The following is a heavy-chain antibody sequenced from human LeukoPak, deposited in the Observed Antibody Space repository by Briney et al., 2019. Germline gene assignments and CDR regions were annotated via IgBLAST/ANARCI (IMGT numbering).Heavy chain of an antibody. D-gene: IGHD5-18*01. CDR1: GFTSSSFA. CDR2: ISASGDST. V-gene: IGHV3-23*01. CDR3: AKGYYSYGNDYFDC. J-gene: IGHJ4*02. Sequence: GGSLRLSCAASGFTSSSFAMSWVRQAPGKRLEWVSAISASGDSTDYAASVRGRFTTSRDNSRNMLYLQMNTLGVEDTAVYYCAKGYYSYGNDYFDCWGQGTLVIVSS.